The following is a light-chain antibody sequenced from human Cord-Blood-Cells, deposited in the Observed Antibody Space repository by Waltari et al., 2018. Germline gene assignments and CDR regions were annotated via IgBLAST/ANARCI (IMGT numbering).Light chain of an antibody. CDR1: ALPTQY. V-gene: IGLV3-25*03. Sequence: SYELTQPPSVSVSPGQTARITCSGDALPTQYAYWYQEKPGQAPGLVIYKDSERPSGIPERFSGSSSGTTVTLTISGVQAEDEADDYCQSADSSGTWVFGGGTKLTVL. J-gene: IGLJ3*02. CDR3: QSADSSGTWV. CDR2: KDS.